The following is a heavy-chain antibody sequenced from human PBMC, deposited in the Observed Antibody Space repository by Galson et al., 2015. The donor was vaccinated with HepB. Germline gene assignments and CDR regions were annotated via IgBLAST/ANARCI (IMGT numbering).Heavy chain of an antibody. D-gene: IGHD2-15*01. CDR2: INPNSGGT. CDR1: GYTFTGYY. CDR3: ARSRGGSCYSGCGLDETWFDP. Sequence: SVKVSCKASGYTFTGYYMHWVRQAPGQGLEWMGWINPNSGGTNYAQKFQGRVTMTRDTSISTAYMELSRLRSDDTAVYYCARSRGGSCYSGCGLDETWFDPWGQGTLDTVSS. J-gene: IGHJ5*02. V-gene: IGHV1-2*02.